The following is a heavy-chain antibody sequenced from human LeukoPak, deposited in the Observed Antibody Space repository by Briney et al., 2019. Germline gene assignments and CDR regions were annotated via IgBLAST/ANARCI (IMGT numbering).Heavy chain of an antibody. CDR3: AKDKYTIQRNFFDY. CDR1: GFSFSDYA. CDR2: ISGSGGVT. V-gene: IGHV3-23*01. Sequence: GGSLRLSCAASGFSFSDYAMSWLRQAPGKGLEWVSAISGSGGVTYHAESVKGRFTISRDNSKNTLYLQMNSLRAEDTAVYYCAKDKYTIQRNFFDYWGQGTLVTVSS. J-gene: IGHJ4*02. D-gene: IGHD2-2*02.